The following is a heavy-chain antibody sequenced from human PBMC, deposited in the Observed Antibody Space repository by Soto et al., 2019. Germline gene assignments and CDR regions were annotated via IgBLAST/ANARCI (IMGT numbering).Heavy chain of an antibody. CDR2: INDGNGNT. CDR3: AIEGEGYSSIWYCDLAGYDFDY. CDR1: GYTLTSYA. D-gene: IGHD6-13*01. J-gene: IGHJ4*02. V-gene: IGHV1-3*01. Sequence: QVQLVQSGAEVKKTGASVKVSCKASGYTLTSYAMHWVRQAPGQSLEWLGWINDGNGNTKYSQKFQGIVTITRYTSASTAYMEMSSLRYEDTDVDYCAIEGEGYSSIWYCDLAGYDFDYWGQGTLVTVSS.